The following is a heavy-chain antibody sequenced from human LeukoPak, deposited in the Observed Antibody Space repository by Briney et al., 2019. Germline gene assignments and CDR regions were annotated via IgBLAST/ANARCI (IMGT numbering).Heavy chain of an antibody. V-gene: IGHV3-23*01. Sequence: GGSLRLSCVASGFTFSSFAMNWVRQAPAKGLEWVSRLSGTGDYTLYADSVKGRSTISRDNSKNTVYLQMNSLRAEDTAVYYCAKELGGGYRYDYPPDYSGQGTLVTVSS. CDR1: GFTFSSFA. D-gene: IGHD5-18*01. CDR3: AKELGGGYRYDYPPDY. CDR2: LSGTGDYT. J-gene: IGHJ4*02.